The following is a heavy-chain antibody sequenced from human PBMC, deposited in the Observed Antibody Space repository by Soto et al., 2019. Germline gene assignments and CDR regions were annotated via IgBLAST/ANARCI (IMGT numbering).Heavy chain of an antibody. CDR2: INHSGST. J-gene: IGHJ4*02. CDR3: ARDGGSGWYDY. V-gene: IGHV4-34*01. CDR1: GGSFSGYY. Sequence: QVQLQQWGAGLLKPSETLSLTCAVYGGSFSGYYWSWIRQPPGKGLEWIGEINHSGSTNYNPSLKSRVTILVDTSKNQFSLKLSSVTAADTAVYYCARDGGSGWYDYWGQGTLVTVSS. D-gene: IGHD6-19*01.